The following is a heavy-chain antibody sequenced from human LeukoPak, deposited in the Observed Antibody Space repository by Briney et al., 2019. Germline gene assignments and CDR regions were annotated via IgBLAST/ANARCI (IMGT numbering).Heavy chain of an antibody. Sequence: PGGSLRLSCAASGFIVSSNYMSWVRQAPGKGLEWVSVIYSGGSTYYVDSVKGRFTISRDKSKNTLYLQMNSLRAEDTAVYYCARGREDSSGYYYAYYFDYWGQGTLVTVSS. CDR2: IYSGGST. J-gene: IGHJ4*02. CDR1: GFIVSSNY. V-gene: IGHV3-53*01. D-gene: IGHD3-22*01. CDR3: ARGREDSSGYYYAYYFDY.